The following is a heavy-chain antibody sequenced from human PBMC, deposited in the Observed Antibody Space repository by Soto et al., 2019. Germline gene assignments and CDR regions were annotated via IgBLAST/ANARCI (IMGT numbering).Heavy chain of an antibody. CDR2: ISGGGGTT. V-gene: IGHV3-23*01. J-gene: IGHJ4*02. Sequence: VGSLRLSCAASGFSFRSYVMSWVRQAPGKGLEWVSGISGGGGTTYYADSVKGRFTISRDNSKNTLYLQMRSLRAEDAALYYCAKESSSSSLSPIAQFDCWGQGTLVTV. CDR3: AKESSSSSLSPIAQFDC. D-gene: IGHD6-13*01. CDR1: GFSFRSYV.